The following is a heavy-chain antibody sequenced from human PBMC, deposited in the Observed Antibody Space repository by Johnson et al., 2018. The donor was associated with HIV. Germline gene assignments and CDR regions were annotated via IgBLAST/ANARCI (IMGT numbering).Heavy chain of an antibody. CDR1: AFTFSDYY. J-gene: IGHJ3*02. Sequence: VQLVESGGGLVKPGGSLRLSCAASAFTFSDYYMSWSRQAPGKGLEWVAIVSSDGSNKSYPDSVKGRFTISRYNSKNTLYMQMNSLKTEDTAVYYCTTAIPRSTTVITTPDAFDIWGQGTMVTVSS. CDR2: VSSDGSNK. V-gene: IGHV3-30*03. D-gene: IGHD4-17*01. CDR3: TTAIPRSTTVITTPDAFDI.